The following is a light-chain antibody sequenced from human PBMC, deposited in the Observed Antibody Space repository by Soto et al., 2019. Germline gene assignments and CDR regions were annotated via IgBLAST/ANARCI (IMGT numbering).Light chain of an antibody. CDR3: QQSDSTPYT. J-gene: IGKJ2*01. CDR2: AAS. Sequence: DIQMTQSPSSLSPSVGDRVTITCRASQSISSYLNWYQQKPGKAPKLLIYAASSLQSGVPSRFSGSGSGTDFTLTISSLQPEDFATYYCQQSDSTPYTFGQGTKLEIK. CDR1: QSISSY. V-gene: IGKV1-39*01.